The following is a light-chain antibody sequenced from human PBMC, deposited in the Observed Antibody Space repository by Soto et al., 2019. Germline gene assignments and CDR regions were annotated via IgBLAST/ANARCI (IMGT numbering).Light chain of an antibody. CDR1: QSISSW. V-gene: IGKV1-5*03. Sequence: DIQMTQSPSTLSASVGDRVTITCRASQSISSWLAWYQQKPGKAPKVLIYKASSLESGVPSRFSGSGSGKEFTLTISSLQPDDFATYYCQQYSTYLWTFGQGTKVEIK. CDR3: QQYSTYLWT. J-gene: IGKJ1*01. CDR2: KAS.